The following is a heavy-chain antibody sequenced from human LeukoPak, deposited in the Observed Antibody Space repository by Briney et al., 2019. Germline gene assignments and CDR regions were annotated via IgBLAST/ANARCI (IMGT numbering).Heavy chain of an antibody. D-gene: IGHD3-10*01. J-gene: IGHJ4*02. CDR3: ARGYGSGSYYAY. CDR2: INHSGST. Sequence: SETLSLTCAVYGGSFSGYYWSWIRQPPGKGLEWIGEINHSGSTNYNPSLKSRVTISVDTSKNQFSLKLNSVTAADTAVYYCARGYGSGSYYAYWGRGTLVTVSS. V-gene: IGHV4-34*01. CDR1: GGSFSGYY.